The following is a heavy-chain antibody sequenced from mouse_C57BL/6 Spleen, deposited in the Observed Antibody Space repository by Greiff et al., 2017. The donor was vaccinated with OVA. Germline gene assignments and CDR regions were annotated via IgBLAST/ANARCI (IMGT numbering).Heavy chain of an antibody. J-gene: IGHJ4*01. CDR3: ARYSNYDYAMDY. CDR2: IYPGSGNT. Sequence: VQLQESGPELVKPGASVKISCKASGYSFTSYYIHWVKQRPGQGLEWIGWIYPGSGNTKYNEKFKGKATLTADTSSSTAYMQLSSLTSEDAAVYYCARYSNYDYAMDYWGQGTSVTVSS. V-gene: IGHV1-66*01. CDR1: GYSFTSYY. D-gene: IGHD2-5*01.